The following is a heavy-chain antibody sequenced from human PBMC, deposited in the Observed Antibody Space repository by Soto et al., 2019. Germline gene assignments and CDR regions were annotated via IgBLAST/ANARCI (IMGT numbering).Heavy chain of an antibody. CDR3: SRDLAPVGRGVLSCGMDV. V-gene: IGHV1-69*01. D-gene: IGHD3-10*01. CDR2: IIPMFGTT. Sequence: QVQLVQSGAEIRKPGSTVKVSCKASGGTFSNHAMNWVRQASGQGLEWVVGIIPMFGTTNYAQRFQGLVTLTADEYTTTAKSHLRGLRYEGPAVFDMSRDLAPVGRGVLSCGMDVWGQGTVVTVS. CDR1: GGTFSNHA. J-gene: IGHJ6*02.